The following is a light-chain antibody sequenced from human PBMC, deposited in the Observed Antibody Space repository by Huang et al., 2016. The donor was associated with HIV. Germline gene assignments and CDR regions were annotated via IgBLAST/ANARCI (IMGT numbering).Light chain of an antibody. V-gene: IGKV3-11*01. CDR2: DAS. J-gene: IGKJ4*01. CDR1: QSVRSY. CDR3: QQRSAWPLT. Sequence: EIVSTQSPATLSLSPGERATLYCRASQSVRSYLAWYKQKPGQAPRRLIYDASNRATGSPARFSGSGSGTNFTLTISNLQSEDFAVYYCQQRSAWPLTFGGGTKVEI.